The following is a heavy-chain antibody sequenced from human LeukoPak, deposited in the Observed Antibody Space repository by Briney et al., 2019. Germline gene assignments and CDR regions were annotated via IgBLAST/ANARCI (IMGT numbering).Heavy chain of an antibody. CDR2: ISSSGGRT. V-gene: IGHV3-23*01. CDR1: GFAFNTFA. D-gene: IGHD3-22*01. J-gene: IGHJ3*01. Sequence: AGSLRLSCEPSGFAFNTFAMNWVRQAPGKGLEWVAGISSSGGRTYYGNSVKGRFTLSRDNSKNTLFLQMNNLRGEDTARYFCARDQSPHYYDSSGYGAFNLWGQGTMVTVSS. CDR3: ARDQSPHYYDSSGYGAFNL.